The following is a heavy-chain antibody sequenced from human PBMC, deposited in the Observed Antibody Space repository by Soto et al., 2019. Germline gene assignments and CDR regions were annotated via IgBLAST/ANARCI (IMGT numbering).Heavy chain of an antibody. CDR1: GFTFSSYA. J-gene: IGHJ6*02. Sequence: EVQLLESGGGLVQPGGSLRLSCAASGFTFSSYAMSWVRQAPGEGLEWVSAISGSGGSTYYADSVKGRFTISRDNSKNTLYLQMNSLRAEDTAVYYCAKGESYYYYGMDVWGQGTTVTVSS. V-gene: IGHV3-23*01. CDR2: ISGSGGST. CDR3: AKGESYYYYGMDV.